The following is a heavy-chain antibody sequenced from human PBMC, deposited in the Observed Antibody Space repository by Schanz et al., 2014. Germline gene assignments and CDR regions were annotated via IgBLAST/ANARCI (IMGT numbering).Heavy chain of an antibody. V-gene: IGHV3-66*01. J-gene: IGHJ1*01. CDR1: GFTVSSNY. CDR3: ARGDDLEYLQH. D-gene: IGHD3-3*01. CDR2: IYSGGST. Sequence: PEGSLRLSCAASGFTVSSNYMSWVPQAPGKGLEWVSVIYSGGSTYYADSVKGRFTISRDNSKNTQKLQMSILRAEDADGYCCARGDDLEYLQHWGQG.